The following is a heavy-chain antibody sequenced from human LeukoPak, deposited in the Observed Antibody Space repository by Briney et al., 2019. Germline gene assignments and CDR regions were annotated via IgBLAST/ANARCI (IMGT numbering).Heavy chain of an antibody. D-gene: IGHD2-15*01. V-gene: IGHV3-30*02. CDR3: AKDDNCSGGSCYYYFDY. CDR2: IRYDGSNK. J-gene: IGHJ4*02. Sequence: PGRSLRLSCAASGFTFSSYGMHSVRQDPGKGLEWVAFIRYDGSNKYYAESVKGRFTISRDNSKNTLYLQMNSLRAEDTAVYYCAKDDNCSGGSCYYYFDYWGQGTLVTVSS. CDR1: GFTFSSYG.